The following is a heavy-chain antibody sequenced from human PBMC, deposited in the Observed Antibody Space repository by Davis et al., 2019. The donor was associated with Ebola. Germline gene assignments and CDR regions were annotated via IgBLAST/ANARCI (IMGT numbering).Heavy chain of an antibody. CDR2: IYYSGST. CDR1: GGSISSSSYY. D-gene: IGHD6-13*01. CDR3: ARGVLGYSSSWYGRFDP. Sequence: PSETLSLTCTVSGGSISSSSYYWGWIRQPPGKGLEWIGSIYYSGSTYYNPSLKSRVTISVDTSKNQFSLKLSSVTAADTAVYYCARGVLGYSSSWYGRFDPWGQGTLVTVSS. V-gene: IGHV4-39*01. J-gene: IGHJ5*02.